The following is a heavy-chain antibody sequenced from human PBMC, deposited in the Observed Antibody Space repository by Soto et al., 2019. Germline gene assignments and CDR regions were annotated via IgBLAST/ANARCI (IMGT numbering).Heavy chain of an antibody. V-gene: IGHV1-46*01. J-gene: IGHJ4*02. Sequence: ASVKVSCKASGYIFTNYYIHWARQAPGQGLEWMGLIYPSGSSTSYTQKFQGRVTMTRDTSTSTVHMELSSLRAEDTAVYYCARGIAVAIRAGIGSWGQGTLVTVSS. CDR3: ARGIAVAIRAGIGS. CDR1: GYIFTNYY. CDR2: IYPSGSST. D-gene: IGHD6-19*01.